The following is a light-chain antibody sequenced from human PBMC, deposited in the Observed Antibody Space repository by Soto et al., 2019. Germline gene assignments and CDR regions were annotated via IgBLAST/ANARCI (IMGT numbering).Light chain of an antibody. V-gene: IGKV3-15*01. J-gene: IGKJ1*01. CDR3: QKYNNWTRT. CDR2: GAS. Sequence: EIVMTQSPATLSVSPGERATLSCRASQSVSSNLAWYQQKPGQAPRLLIYGASTRATGIPARFSGSGSGTEFTLTISRLQSEDFAVYYCQKYNNWTRTFGQGTKVEIK. CDR1: QSVSSN.